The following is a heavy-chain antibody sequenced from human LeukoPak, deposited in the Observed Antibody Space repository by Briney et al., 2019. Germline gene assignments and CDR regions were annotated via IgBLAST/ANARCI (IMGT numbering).Heavy chain of an antibody. D-gene: IGHD3-10*01. CDR1: GYTFTSYD. J-gene: IGHJ5*02. V-gene: IGHV1-8*01. CDR3: ARGYYGSKSSSFDP. Sequence: ASVKVSCKASGYTFTSYDINWVRQATGQGLEWLGWMNPNSGNTGYAQNFQGRVTLTRNTSIDTAYMELSSLRSEDTAVYYCARGYYGSKSSSFDPWGQGTLVTVSS. CDR2: MNPNSGNT.